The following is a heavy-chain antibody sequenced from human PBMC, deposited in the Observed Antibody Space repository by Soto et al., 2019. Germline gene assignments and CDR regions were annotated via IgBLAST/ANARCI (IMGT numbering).Heavy chain of an antibody. Sequence: QGQLLQSGDEVKTPGASVRVSCRASGDPFTSYGISWVRQAPGQGLEWVAWISAYNGKRDTAQKFQDRVTMTLDTSTDTAHMDLGDLTSADTAVYYCARGRIVASIHDAFEIWGQGTKVTVSS. CDR2: ISAYNGKR. CDR1: GDPFTSYG. V-gene: IGHV1-18*01. CDR3: ARGRIVASIHDAFEI. J-gene: IGHJ3*02. D-gene: IGHD5-12*01.